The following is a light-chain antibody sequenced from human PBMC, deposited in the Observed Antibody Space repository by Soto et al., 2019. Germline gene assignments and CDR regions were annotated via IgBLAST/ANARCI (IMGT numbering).Light chain of an antibody. CDR2: GAS. CDR3: QPYNNWPRT. CDR1: QSVSSN. J-gene: IGKJ1*01. V-gene: IGKV3-15*01. Sequence: EIVMTQSPATLSVSPGERATLSCRASQSVSSNLAWYQQKPGQAPRLLIYGASTRATGIPARFSGSGSGTEFTLTISSLQSEDFAVYYGQPYNNWPRTFRQGTKVEIK.